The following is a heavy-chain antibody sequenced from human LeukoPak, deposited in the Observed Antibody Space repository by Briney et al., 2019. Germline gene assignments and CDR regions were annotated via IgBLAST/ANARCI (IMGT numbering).Heavy chain of an antibody. V-gene: IGHV3-7*01. Sequence: GGSLRLSCAASGFTFSSYAMSWVRQAPGKGLEWVANIKQDGSEKYYVDSVKGRFTISRDNAKNSLYLQMNSLRAEDTAVYYCARDPFYYYDSSGYSDYWGQGTLVTVSS. CDR1: GFTFSSYA. CDR3: ARDPFYYYDSSGYSDY. D-gene: IGHD3-22*01. CDR2: IKQDGSEK. J-gene: IGHJ4*02.